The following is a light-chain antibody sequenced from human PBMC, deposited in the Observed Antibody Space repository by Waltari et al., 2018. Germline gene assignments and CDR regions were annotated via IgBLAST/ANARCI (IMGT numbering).Light chain of an antibody. CDR2: WAS. CDR1: QSVLSSSNNKNY. J-gene: IGKJ2*01. Sequence: DIVMTQSPDSLAVSLGERATINCTSSQSVLSSSNNKNYLAWYQQKPGQPPKLLIYWASTRESGVPDRFSGSGSGTDFTLTISSLQAEDVAVYYCQQYYSIPYTFGQGTKLEIK. V-gene: IGKV4-1*01. CDR3: QQYYSIPYT.